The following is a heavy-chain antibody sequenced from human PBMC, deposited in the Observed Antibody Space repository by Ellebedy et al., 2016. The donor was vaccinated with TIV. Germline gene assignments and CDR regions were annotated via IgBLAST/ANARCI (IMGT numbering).Heavy chain of an antibody. CDR3: AKAPYTSSSDDYFDL. CDR2: ISWKSGSK. Sequence: SLKISXAASGFIFGDYAMHWVRQVPGKGLEWVSGISWKSGSKGYAASVKGRFTISRDNAKNSLYLQMNSLAPEDTAFYYCAKAPYTSSSDDYFDLWGQGTLVTVSS. J-gene: IGHJ4*02. D-gene: IGHD6-6*01. V-gene: IGHV3-9*01. CDR1: GFIFGDYA.